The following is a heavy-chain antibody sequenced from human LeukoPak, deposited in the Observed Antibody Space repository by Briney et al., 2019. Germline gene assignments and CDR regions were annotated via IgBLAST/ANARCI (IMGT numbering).Heavy chain of an antibody. V-gene: IGHV4-59*01. CDR1: GGSISSYY. CDR3: ARSRGPRRSFDY. J-gene: IGHJ4*02. D-gene: IGHD3-10*01. CDR2: IYYSGST. Sequence: SETLSLTCTVSGGSISSYYWSWIRQPPGKGLEWIGYIYYSGSTNYNPSLKSRVTISVDTSKNQFSLKLSSVTAADTAGYYCARSRGPRRSFDYWGQGTLVTVSS.